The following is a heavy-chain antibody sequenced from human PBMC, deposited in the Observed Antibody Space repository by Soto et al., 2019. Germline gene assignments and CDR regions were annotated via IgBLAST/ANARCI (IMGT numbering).Heavy chain of an antibody. Sequence: EVQLLESGGGLVQPGGSLRLSCAASGFTFSSYAMSWVRQAPGKGLEWVSVISGSGGSTYYADSVKGRFTISRDNSKNTLYLQMNSLRAEDTAIYYCAKDLTIFGVVTPYGMDVWGQGTTVTVSS. CDR3: AKDLTIFGVVTPYGMDV. J-gene: IGHJ6*02. CDR2: ISGSGGST. CDR1: GFTFSSYA. D-gene: IGHD3-3*01. V-gene: IGHV3-23*01.